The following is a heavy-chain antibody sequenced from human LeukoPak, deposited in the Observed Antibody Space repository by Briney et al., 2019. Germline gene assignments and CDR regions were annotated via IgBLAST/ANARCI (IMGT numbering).Heavy chain of an antibody. Sequence: SETLSLTCTVSGGSISGYYWSWILQHPGKGREYIAYIYYSGSTAYNPSLKSRVTISVDTSKNQFSLKLSSVTAADTAVYYCARHFGDDYGRSFDFWGQGTLVTVSS. CDR1: GGSISGYY. CDR2: IYYSGST. D-gene: IGHD4-17*01. V-gene: IGHV4-59*08. J-gene: IGHJ4*02. CDR3: ARHFGDDYGRSFDF.